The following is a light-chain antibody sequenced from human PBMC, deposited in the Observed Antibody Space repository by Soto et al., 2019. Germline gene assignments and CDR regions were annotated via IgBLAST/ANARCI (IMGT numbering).Light chain of an antibody. CDR2: DIT. CDR3: NSYTSTNTLV. Sequence: QSALTQPASVSGSPGQSITISCTGTSSDVGGYNHVSWYQQHPGKAPKLMISDITDRPSGVSNRFSGSKSGNTASLAISGLQSEDEDDYYCNSYTSTNTLVFGGGTKLTVL. J-gene: IGLJ2*01. V-gene: IGLV2-14*03. CDR1: SSDVGGYNH.